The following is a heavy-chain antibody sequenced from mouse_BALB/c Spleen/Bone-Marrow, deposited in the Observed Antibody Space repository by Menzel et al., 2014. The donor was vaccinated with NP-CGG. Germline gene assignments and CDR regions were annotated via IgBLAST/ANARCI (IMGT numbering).Heavy chain of an antibody. CDR1: GFTFSSFG. J-gene: IGHJ4*01. V-gene: IGHV5-17*02. CDR3: ARDEDYAMDY. CDR2: ISSGSSTI. Sequence: EVKLVESGGGLVRPGGSRKLSCAASGFTFSSFGMHWVRQAPEKGLEWVAYISSGSSTIYYADTVKGRFTISRDNPKNTLFLQMTSLRSEDTAMYYCARDEDYAMDYWGQGTSVTVSS.